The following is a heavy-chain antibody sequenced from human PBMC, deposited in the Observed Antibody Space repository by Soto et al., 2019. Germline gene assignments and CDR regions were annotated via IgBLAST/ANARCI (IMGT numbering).Heavy chain of an antibody. J-gene: IGHJ5*02. V-gene: IGHV1-18*01. CDR2: ISAYNGNT. Sequence: QVQLVQSGAEVKKPGASVKVSCKASGYTFTSYGISWVRQAPGQGLEWMGWISAYNGNTNYAQKLQGRVTMTTDTSTSTAYMELRSVRSDDTAVYYCARDPCSSTSCYGNWFDPWGQGTLVTVSS. CDR3: ARDPCSSTSCYGNWFDP. CDR1: GYTFTSYG. D-gene: IGHD2-2*01.